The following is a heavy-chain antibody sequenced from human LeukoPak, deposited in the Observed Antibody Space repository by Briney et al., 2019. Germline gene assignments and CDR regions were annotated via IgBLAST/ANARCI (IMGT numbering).Heavy chain of an antibody. J-gene: IGHJ4*02. V-gene: IGHV3-21*01. CDR1: GFTFSSYS. D-gene: IGHD5-18*01. CDR2: ISSSSSYI. Sequence: GGSLRLSCAASGFTFSSYSMNWVRQAPGKGLEWVSSISSSSSYIYYAESVKGRFTISRDNAKNSLYLQMNSLRAEDTAVYYCARDRTPGMVRRCDYWGQGTLVTVSS. CDR3: ARDRTPGMVRRCDY.